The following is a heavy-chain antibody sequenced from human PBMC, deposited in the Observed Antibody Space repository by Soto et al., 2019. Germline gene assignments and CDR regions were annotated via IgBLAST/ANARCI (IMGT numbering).Heavy chain of an antibody. Sequence: WTWIRQHPGKGLEWIGYIFYSGSTFHNPSLKSLVTISVDTSKNQFSLELSSVTAADTAVYYCAREAGSGDYFDYWGQGTLVTVSS. CDR3: AREAGSGDYFDY. V-gene: IGHV4-31*01. CDR2: IFYSGST. J-gene: IGHJ4*02. D-gene: IGHD1-26*01.